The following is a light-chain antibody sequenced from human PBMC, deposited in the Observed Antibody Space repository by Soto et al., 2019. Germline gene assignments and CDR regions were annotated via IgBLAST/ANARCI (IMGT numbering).Light chain of an antibody. CDR1: QSVLYSSNNNNY. Sequence: DIVMTQSPDSLAVSLGERATINCKSSQSVLYSSNNNNYLAWYQQKPGQPPKLLIYCASTRESGVPDRFSGSGSGTDFTLTISSLQAEDVAVYYCQQYHSAPWTFGQGTKVEIK. J-gene: IGKJ1*01. CDR3: QQYHSAPWT. CDR2: CAS. V-gene: IGKV4-1*01.